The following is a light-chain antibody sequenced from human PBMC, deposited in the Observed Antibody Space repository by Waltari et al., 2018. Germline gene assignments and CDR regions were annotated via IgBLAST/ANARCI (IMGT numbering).Light chain of an antibody. V-gene: IGKV1-33*01. CDR3: QQYNNLLT. J-gene: IGKJ4*01. CDR2: DAS. Sequence: DIQMTQSTSSLSASVGARVTITCQASQDVSSYLNWYQQKPGKAPKLLIYDASNLVTGVPSRFSGSGSGTDFTFTISSLQSEDIAAYYCQQYNNLLTFGGGTKVEIK. CDR1: QDVSSY.